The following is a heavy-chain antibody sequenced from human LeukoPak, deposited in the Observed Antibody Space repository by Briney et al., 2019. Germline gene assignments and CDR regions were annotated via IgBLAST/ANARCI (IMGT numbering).Heavy chain of an antibody. V-gene: IGHV3-66*01. J-gene: IGHJ4*02. D-gene: IGHD3-9*01. CDR3: ARRLSTGYYEF. CDR2: FYSDDIT. Sequence: VSVFYSDDITYYATSVNGRFIISRDNSKSMLYLQMNSLRVEDTAVYYCARRLSTGYYEFWGQGTLVTVSS.